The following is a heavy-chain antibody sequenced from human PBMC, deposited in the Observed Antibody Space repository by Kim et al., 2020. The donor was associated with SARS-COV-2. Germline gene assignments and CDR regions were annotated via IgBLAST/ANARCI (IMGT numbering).Heavy chain of an antibody. CDR3: ARGMVRGVIIRRSWFDP. CDR2: IYYSGST. D-gene: IGHD3-10*01. Sequence: SETLSLTCTVSGGSISSYYWSWIRQPPGKGLEWIGYIYYSGSTNYNPSLKSRVTISVDTSKNQFSLKLSSVTAADTAVYYCARGMVRGVIIRRSWFDPWGQGTLVTVSS. V-gene: IGHV4-59*13. J-gene: IGHJ5*02. CDR1: GGSISSYY.